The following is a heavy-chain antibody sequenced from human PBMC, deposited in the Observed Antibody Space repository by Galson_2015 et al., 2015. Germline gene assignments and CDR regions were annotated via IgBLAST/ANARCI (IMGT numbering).Heavy chain of an antibody. J-gene: IGHJ4*02. CDR2: ISSSGSTI. CDR1: GFTFSSYD. Sequence: SLRLSCAASGFTFSSYDMNWVRQAPGKGLEWVSYISSSGSTIYYADSVKGRFTISRDNAKNSLYLQMNSLRAEDTAVYYCARNYHGDYFDYWGQGTLVTVSS. CDR3: ARNYHGDYFDY. D-gene: IGHD4-17*01. V-gene: IGHV3-48*03.